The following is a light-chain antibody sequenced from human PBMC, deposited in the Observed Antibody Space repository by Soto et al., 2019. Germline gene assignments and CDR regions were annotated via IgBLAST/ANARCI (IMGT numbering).Light chain of an antibody. CDR2: AAS. Sequence: DIQMTQSPSSLSASVGDRVTITCRASQGISNDLAWYQQKPGKVPKLLIYAASTLQRGVPSRFSGSGSGTDFTLTISSLQPEDVATDYCQKYNSAFGTFGQGTKVESK. CDR3: QKYNSAFGT. J-gene: IGKJ1*01. V-gene: IGKV1-27*01. CDR1: QGISND.